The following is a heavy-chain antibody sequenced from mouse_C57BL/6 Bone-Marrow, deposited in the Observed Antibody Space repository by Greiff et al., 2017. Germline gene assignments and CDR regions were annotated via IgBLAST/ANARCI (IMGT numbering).Heavy chain of an antibody. D-gene: IGHD1-1*01. J-gene: IGHJ1*03. CDR2: IDPSDSYT. CDR3: ARPRYGSLYWYFDV. V-gene: IGHV1-50*01. Sequence: QVQLQQSGAELVKPGASVKLSCKASGYTFTSYWMQWVKQRPGQGLEWIGEIDPSDSYTNYNQKFKGKATLTVDTSSSTAYMQLSSLTSEDSAVYYCARPRYGSLYWYFDVWGTGTTVTVSS. CDR1: GYTFTSYW.